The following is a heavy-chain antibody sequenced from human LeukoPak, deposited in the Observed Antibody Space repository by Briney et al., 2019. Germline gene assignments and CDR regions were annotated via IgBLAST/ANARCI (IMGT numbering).Heavy chain of an antibody. J-gene: IGHJ4*02. Sequence: PGGSLRLSCAASGFTVSSNYMSWVRQAPGKGLEWVSVIYSGGSTYYADSVKGRFTISRDNAKNTLYLQMNSLRAEDTAVYYCARGGSVLRYFDWLLSEYFDYWGQGTLVTVSS. CDR3: ARGGSVLRYFDWLLSEYFDY. D-gene: IGHD3-9*01. CDR2: IYSGGST. CDR1: GFTVSSNY. V-gene: IGHV3-53*01.